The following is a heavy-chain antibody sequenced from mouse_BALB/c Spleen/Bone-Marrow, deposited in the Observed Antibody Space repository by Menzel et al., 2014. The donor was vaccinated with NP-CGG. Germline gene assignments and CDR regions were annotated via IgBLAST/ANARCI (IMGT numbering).Heavy chain of an antibody. J-gene: IGHJ3*01. CDR3: ARSGYGYDWFAY. CDR1: GYTFTDYA. V-gene: IGHV1-67*01. D-gene: IGHD2-2*01. CDR2: ISTYSGNT. Sequence: QVQLQQSGPELVSPGVSVKISCKGSGYTFTDYAMHWVKQSHAKSLEWIGVISTYSGNTNYNQKFKGKATMTVDKSSSTAYMELARLTSEDSAIYYCARSGYGYDWFAYWGQGTLVTVSA.